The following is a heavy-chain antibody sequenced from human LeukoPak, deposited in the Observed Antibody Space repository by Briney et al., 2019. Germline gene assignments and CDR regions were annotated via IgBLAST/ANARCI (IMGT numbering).Heavy chain of an antibody. Sequence: GGSLRLSCAASGFTFSNYAMNWVRQAPGKGLEWVAVISSDGSNQYYTDSVKGRLTISRDNSKNTLYLQMNSLRAEDTAVYYCARGPSGYHNTGGQGTLVTVSS. CDR2: ISSDGSNQ. J-gene: IGHJ4*02. D-gene: IGHD5-12*01. V-gene: IGHV3-30*14. CDR1: GFTFSNYA. CDR3: ARGPSGYHNT.